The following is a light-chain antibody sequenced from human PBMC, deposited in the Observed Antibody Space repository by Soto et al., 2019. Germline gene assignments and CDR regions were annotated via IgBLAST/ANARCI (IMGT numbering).Light chain of an antibody. Sequence: DIQLTQSPSFLSPSIGESVTITCRASQVISTSLAWYQVKPGKAPKLLIYAASTLESGVPSRFSATVSGTEFSLTIKSMQTQDFANYYCQQLFDSPITFGQGTRLEIK. CDR2: AAS. J-gene: IGKJ5*01. V-gene: IGKV1-9*01. CDR1: QVISTS. CDR3: QQLFDSPIT.